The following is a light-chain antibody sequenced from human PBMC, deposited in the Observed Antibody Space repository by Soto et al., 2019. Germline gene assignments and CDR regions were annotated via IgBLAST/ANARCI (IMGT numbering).Light chain of an antibody. CDR1: HRVNSSY. Sequence: EIGWTQSPGTLSFSPGERATLSCRASHRVNSSYLAWYHQRPGQAPRLLIYGASSRATGIPDRFSGSGSGTDFTLTISRLQPEDFAVYYCQHFGSSRGTFGQGTKVDI. CDR3: QHFGSSRGT. V-gene: IGKV3-20*01. CDR2: GAS. J-gene: IGKJ1*01.